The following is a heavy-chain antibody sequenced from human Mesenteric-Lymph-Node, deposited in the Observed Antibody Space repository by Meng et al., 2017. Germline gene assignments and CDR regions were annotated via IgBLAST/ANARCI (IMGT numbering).Heavy chain of an antibody. D-gene: IGHD3-10*01. J-gene: IGHJ5*02. CDR1: GDSITSGDYS. Sequence: QLQESVSGLVWPSQTLALTCAVSGDSITSGDYSWTWIRQPPGKGLEWIGYIYHGVNIYYTPSLRSRVTISVDKSRNQFSLKLTSVSAADTAVYYCVRDTRRGGGWFDPWGQGTLVTVSS. CDR2: IYHGVNI. V-gene: IGHV4-30-2*01. CDR3: VRDTRRGGGWFDP.